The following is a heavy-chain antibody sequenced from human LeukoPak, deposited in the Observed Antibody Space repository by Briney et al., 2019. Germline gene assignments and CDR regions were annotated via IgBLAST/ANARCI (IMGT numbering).Heavy chain of an antibody. CDR3: AKASGYSYGYWYYGMDV. J-gene: IGHJ6*02. CDR2: INPNSGGT. V-gene: IGHV1-2*02. CDR1: GYTFTGYY. Sequence: GASVKVSCKASGYTFTGYYMHWVRQAPGQGLEWMGWINPNSGGTNYAQKFQGRVTMTRDTSISTAYMELSRLRSDDTAVYYCAKASGYSYGYWYYGMDVWGQGTAVTVSS. D-gene: IGHD5-18*01.